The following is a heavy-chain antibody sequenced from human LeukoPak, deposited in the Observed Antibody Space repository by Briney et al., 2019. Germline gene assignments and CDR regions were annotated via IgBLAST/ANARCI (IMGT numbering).Heavy chain of an antibody. CDR1: GFTFSSYA. D-gene: IGHD6-25*01. CDR3: AKATKYSSEVGY. CDR2: ISGSGGST. J-gene: IGHJ4*02. V-gene: IGHV3-23*01. Sequence: GGSLRLSCAVSGFTFSSYAMSWVRQAPGKGLEWVSAISGSGGSTYYADSVKGRFTISRDNSKNTLYLQMNSLRAEDTAVYYCAKATKYSSEVGYWGQGTLVTVSS.